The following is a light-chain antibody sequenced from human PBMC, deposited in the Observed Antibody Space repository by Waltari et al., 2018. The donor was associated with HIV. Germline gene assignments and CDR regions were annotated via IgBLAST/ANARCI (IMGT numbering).Light chain of an antibody. CDR2: TAS. Sequence: DIHITQSPSSLSASIGHRVTLTRRPRQQLAKYLILYLQRLGTTPTLLVFTASTLTTGVPSRFTAPGSGTTFSLAIASLQPDDIATYYCQQTFTLPLTFGGGTKLEI. CDR3: QQTFTLPLT. V-gene: IGKV1-39*01. CDR1: QQLAKY. J-gene: IGKJ4*01.